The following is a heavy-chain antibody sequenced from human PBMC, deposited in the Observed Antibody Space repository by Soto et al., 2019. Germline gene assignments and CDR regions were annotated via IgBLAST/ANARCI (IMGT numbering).Heavy chain of an antibody. CDR1: GGTFSSYA. Sequence: SVKVSCKASGGTFSSYAISWVRQAPGQVLEWMGVIIPIFGTANYAQKFQGRVTITADEPTSTAYMELSSLRSEDTAVYYCERRNRRGKAGRPIAPYYYYYGMDVGGQGTTVTVSS. V-gene: IGHV1-69*13. CDR3: ERRNRRGKAGRPIAPYYYYYGMDV. D-gene: IGHD3-16*01. CDR2: IIPIFGTA. J-gene: IGHJ6*02.